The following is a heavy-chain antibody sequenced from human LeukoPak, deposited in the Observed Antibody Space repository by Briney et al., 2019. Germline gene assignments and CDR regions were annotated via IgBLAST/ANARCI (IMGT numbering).Heavy chain of an antibody. Sequence: SETLSLTCTVSGGSISSGGFYWSWIRQPAGKGLEWIGRIYTLGSTNYNPSLKSRVTISVDTSKNQFSLKLSSVTAADTAVYYCARRHVEYSSSSDPYYFDYWGQGTLVTVSS. CDR2: IYTLGST. CDR3: ARRHVEYSSSSDPYYFDY. CDR1: GGSISSGGFY. V-gene: IGHV4-61*02. J-gene: IGHJ4*02. D-gene: IGHD6-6*01.